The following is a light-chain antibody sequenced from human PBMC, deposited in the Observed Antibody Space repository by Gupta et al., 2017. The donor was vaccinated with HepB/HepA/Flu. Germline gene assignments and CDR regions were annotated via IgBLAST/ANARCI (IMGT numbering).Light chain of an antibody. V-gene: IGKV3-15*01. CDR1: QSVSSN. J-gene: IGKJ1*01. Sequence: EIVMTQSPATLSVSPGERATLSCRASQSVSSNLAWYQQKPGQAPRLLIYGASTRATGIPARFSGSGYATEFTLTISSLQSEDFAVCDWQQYNNWPPAFGQGTKVDIK. CDR2: GAS. CDR3: QQYNNWPPA.